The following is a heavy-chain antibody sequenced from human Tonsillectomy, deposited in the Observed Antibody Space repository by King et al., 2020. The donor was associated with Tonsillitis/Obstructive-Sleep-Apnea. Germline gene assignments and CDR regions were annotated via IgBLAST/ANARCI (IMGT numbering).Heavy chain of an antibody. CDR1: GYTFTKYG. Sequence: LVESGAEVKKPGASVRVSCKASGYTFTKYGISWVRQAPGQGLEWLGWISPYNGNTNYAQKFQDRVFLTTDTSTSTAYMELRSLRSDDTAVYYGARDKTRDDFWSGGEEGTWFDPWGQGTLVTVSS. J-gene: IGHJ5*02. CDR2: ISPYNGNT. CDR3: ARDKTRDDFWSGGEEGTWFDP. V-gene: IGHV1-18*01. D-gene: IGHD3-3*01.